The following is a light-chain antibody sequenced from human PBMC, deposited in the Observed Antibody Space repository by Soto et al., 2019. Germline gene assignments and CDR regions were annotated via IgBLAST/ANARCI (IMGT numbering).Light chain of an antibody. CDR2: GTS. Sequence: EIVMTQSPATLSVSPGERVTLSCRASESVRSNVAWYQQKPGQPPRLLMDGTSTRATGIPARFSGSGSGTEFTLNITSLQSEDFAVYYCQQYNRWPWTFGQGTKVEIK. J-gene: IGKJ1*01. CDR3: QQYNRWPWT. CDR1: ESVRSN. V-gene: IGKV3-15*01.